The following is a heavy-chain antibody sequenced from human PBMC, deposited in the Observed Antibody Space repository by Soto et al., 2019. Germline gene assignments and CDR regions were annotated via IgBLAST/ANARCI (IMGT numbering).Heavy chain of an antibody. Sequence: SETLSLTCTVSGRSISSSNYYWGWIRQPPGKGLEWIGTIFYTGTAYYNPSLRSRVTVSADTSKNQFSLSLSSVTAADTALYYCATHYIAYCSDTRCTSSWFDHWGQGTLVTVSS. J-gene: IGHJ5*02. CDR3: ATHYIAYCSDTRCTSSWFDH. D-gene: IGHD2-15*01. V-gene: IGHV4-39*01. CDR2: IFYTGTA. CDR1: GRSISSSNYY.